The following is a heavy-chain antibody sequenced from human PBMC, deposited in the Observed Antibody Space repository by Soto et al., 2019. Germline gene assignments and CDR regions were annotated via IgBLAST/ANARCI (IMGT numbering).Heavy chain of an antibody. J-gene: IGHJ6*02. CDR2: IIPIFGTA. CDR3: ARRGYSSSWVNGMDV. V-gene: IGHV1-69*13. CDR1: GGTFSSYA. Sequence: SVKVSCKASGGTFSSYAISWVRQAPGQGLEWMGGIIPIFGTANYAQKFQGRVTITADESTSTAYMELSSLRSEDTAVYYCARRGYSSSWVNGMDVWGQGTTVTVSS. D-gene: IGHD6-13*01.